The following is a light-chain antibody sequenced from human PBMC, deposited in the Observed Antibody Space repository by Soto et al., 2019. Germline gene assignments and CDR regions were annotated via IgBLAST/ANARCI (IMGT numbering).Light chain of an antibody. CDR1: SSDVGGYNF. V-gene: IGLV2-14*03. J-gene: IGLJ1*01. Sequence: QSVLTQPASVFGSPGQSITFSCTGTSSDVGGYNFVSWYQQHPGKAPKLMIYEVSSRPSGVSNRFSGSKSGNTASLTISGLQTEEEADYYCSSYKTRTTVVFGTGTKVTVL. CDR2: EVS. CDR3: SSYKTRTTVV.